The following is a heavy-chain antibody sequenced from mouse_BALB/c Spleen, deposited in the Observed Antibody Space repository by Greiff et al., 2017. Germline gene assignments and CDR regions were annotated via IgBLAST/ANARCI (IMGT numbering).Heavy chain of an antibody. CDR2: INPGSGGT. CDR3: ASLRRDAMDY. D-gene: IGHD1-2*01. CDR1: GYAFTNYL. J-gene: IGHJ4*01. V-gene: IGHV1-54*01. Sequence: VKLMESGAELVRPGTSVKVSCKASGYAFTNYLIEWVKQRPGQGLEWIGVINPGSGGTNYNEKFKGKATLTADKSSSTAYMQLSSLTSDDSAVYFCASLRRDAMDYWGQGTSVTVSS.